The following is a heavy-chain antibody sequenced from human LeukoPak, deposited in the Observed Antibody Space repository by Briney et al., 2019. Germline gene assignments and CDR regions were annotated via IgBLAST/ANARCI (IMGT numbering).Heavy chain of an antibody. CDR2: ISAYNGST. CDR3: ARAYYDFWSDGLDI. CDR1: GYTFTSYG. V-gene: IGHV1-18*01. J-gene: IGHJ3*02. D-gene: IGHD3-3*01. Sequence: GASVKVSCKASGYTFTSYGISWVRQAPGQGLEWMGWISAYNGSTNYAQKLQGRVTMTTDTSTSTAYMELRSLRSDDTAVYYCARAYYDFWSDGLDIWGQGTMVTVSS.